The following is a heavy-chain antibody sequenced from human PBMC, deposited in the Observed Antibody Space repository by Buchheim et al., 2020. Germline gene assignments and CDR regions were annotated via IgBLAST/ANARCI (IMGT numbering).Heavy chain of an antibody. V-gene: IGHV3-23*01. D-gene: IGHD5-24*01. CDR1: GFTFSSYA. J-gene: IGHJ6*02. Sequence: EVQLLESGGGLVQPGGSLRLSCAASGFTFSSYAMSWVRQAPGRGLEWVSAISGSGGSTYYADSVKAGFTISRDNPKNTLYLQMNSLRAEDTAVYYCAKSRDGYNYPKGMDVWGQGTT. CDR2: ISGSGGST. CDR3: AKSRDGYNYPKGMDV.